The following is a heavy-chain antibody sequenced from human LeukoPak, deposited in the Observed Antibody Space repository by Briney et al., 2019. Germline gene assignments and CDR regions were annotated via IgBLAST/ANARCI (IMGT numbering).Heavy chain of an antibody. CDR3: ARDMWGTFDY. V-gene: IGHV3-74*01. J-gene: IGHJ4*02. Sequence: QPGGSLRLSCAASGFTFSVFWMHWVRQTPGTGPVWVSRINPDGSTTTYADSVKGRFTISRDNAKNTLYLQISSLRAEDTAVYYCARDMWGTFDYWGQGTLVTVSS. CDR2: INPDGSTT. CDR1: GFTFSVFW. D-gene: IGHD7-27*01.